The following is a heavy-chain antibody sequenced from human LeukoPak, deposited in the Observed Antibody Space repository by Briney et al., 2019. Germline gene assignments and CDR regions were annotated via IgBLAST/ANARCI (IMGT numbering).Heavy chain of an antibody. CDR3: VKGGSSGYRWFDP. CDR1: GFTFNTYA. Sequence: PGGPLRLSCAASGFTFNTYAMTWVRQAPGKGLEWVSSISKSGGSTYYADSVKGRFTISRDNTKNTLYLQMNSLRAEDTAVYYCVKGGSSGYRWFDPWGQGTLVTVSS. J-gene: IGHJ5*02. D-gene: IGHD3-22*01. V-gene: IGHV3-23*01. CDR2: ISKSGGST.